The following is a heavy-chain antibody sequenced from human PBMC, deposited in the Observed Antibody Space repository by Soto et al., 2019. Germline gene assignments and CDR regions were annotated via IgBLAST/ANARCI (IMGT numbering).Heavy chain of an antibody. D-gene: IGHD2-15*01. CDR3: ARHTPAISISDH. CDR1: GRSFSGYY. Sequence: ASETLSLTCAVYGRSFSGYYWTWIRQPPGTGLEWIGEINHSGSTNYNPSLKSRVTISVDTSKNQFSLKLTSVTAADTAVYYCARHTPAISISDHWGQGTLVTVSS. CDR2: INHSGST. J-gene: IGHJ4*02. V-gene: IGHV4-34*01.